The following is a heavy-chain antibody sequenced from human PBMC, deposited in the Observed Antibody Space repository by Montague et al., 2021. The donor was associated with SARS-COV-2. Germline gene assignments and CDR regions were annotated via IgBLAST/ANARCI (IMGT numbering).Heavy chain of an antibody. J-gene: IGHJ5*02. CDR1: VGSISNYY. CDR3: ARAYCGGDCHFGP. CDR2: IYHSGSA. V-gene: IGHV4-59*01. Sequence: SETLSLTCTVYVGSISNYYWTWIRQPPGKGLEWIGYIYHSGSANXNPSLKSRSTISVDTSNNQFSLRLSSVTAADTAVYYCARAYCGGDCHFGPWGQGILVPGSS. D-gene: IGHD2-21*02.